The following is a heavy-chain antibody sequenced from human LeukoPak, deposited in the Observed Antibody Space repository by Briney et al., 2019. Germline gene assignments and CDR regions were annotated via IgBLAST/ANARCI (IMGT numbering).Heavy chain of an antibody. D-gene: IGHD2-15*01. CDR3: ARVGVSRYCSGGSCSNWFDP. Sequence: GGSLRLSCAASGFTFSDYYMSWIRQAPGKGLEWVSYISSSSSYTNYADSVKGRFTISRDNAKNSLYLQMNSLRAEDTAVYYCARVGVSRYCSGGSCSNWFDPWGQGTLVTVSS. J-gene: IGHJ5*02. CDR2: ISSSSSYT. CDR1: GFTFSDYY. V-gene: IGHV3-11*06.